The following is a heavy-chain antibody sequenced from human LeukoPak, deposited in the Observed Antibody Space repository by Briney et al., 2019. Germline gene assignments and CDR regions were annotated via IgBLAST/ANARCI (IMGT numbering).Heavy chain of an antibody. J-gene: IGHJ4*02. V-gene: IGHV4-59*08. D-gene: IGHD3-10*01. CDR3: ASFHYGSGSYFDY. Sequence: PSETLSLTCTVSGGSISSYYWSWIRQPPGKGLEWIGYIYYSGSTNYNPSLKSRVTISVDTSKNQFSLKLSSVTAADTAVYYCASFHYGSGSYFDYWGQGTLVTVS. CDR2: IYYSGST. CDR1: GGSISSYY.